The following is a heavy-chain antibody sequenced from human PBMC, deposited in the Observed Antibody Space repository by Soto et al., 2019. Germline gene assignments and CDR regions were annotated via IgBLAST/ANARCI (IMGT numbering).Heavy chain of an antibody. CDR2: TYYRSRWYS. J-gene: IGHJ6*02. V-gene: IGHV6-1*01. D-gene: IGHD2-15*01. CDR1: GDTVSINRVA. Sequence: QTRSHTCSGSGDTVSINRVAWNWVRTSPSRGLEWLGRTYYRSRWYSDYAVSVRSRIDINADTSKNQVSLQLNSVTPEDTAVYYCARSEEDSDYYYYGMDVWGQGTTVNVSS. CDR3: ARSEEDSDYYYYGMDV.